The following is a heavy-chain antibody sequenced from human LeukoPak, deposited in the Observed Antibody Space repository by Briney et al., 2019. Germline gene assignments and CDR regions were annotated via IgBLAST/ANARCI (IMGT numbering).Heavy chain of an antibody. CDR3: ARVLPGYLVSSIDY. J-gene: IGHJ4*02. CDR2: IKQDGSEK. CDR1: GFTFSSYW. D-gene: IGHD3-9*01. V-gene: IGHV3-7*01. Sequence: GGSLRLSCAASGFTFSSYWMSWVRQAPGKGLEWVANIKQDGSEKYYVDSVKGRFTISRDNAKNSLYLQMNSLRAEDTAVYYCARVLPGYLVSSIDYWGQGTLVTVSS.